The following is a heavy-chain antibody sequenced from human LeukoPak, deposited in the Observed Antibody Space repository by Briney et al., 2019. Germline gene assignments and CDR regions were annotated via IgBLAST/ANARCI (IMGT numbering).Heavy chain of an antibody. CDR2: FDPEDGET. CDR1: GHTLTELS. V-gene: IGHV1-24*01. CDR3: ATQYYDILTGPVNNWFDP. Sequence: ASVKVSCKVSGHTLTELSMHWVRQAPGKGLEWMGGFDPEDGETIYAQKFQGRVTMARNTSISTAYMELSSLRSEDTAVYYCATQYYDILTGPVNNWFDPWGQGTLVTVSS. D-gene: IGHD3-9*01. J-gene: IGHJ5*02.